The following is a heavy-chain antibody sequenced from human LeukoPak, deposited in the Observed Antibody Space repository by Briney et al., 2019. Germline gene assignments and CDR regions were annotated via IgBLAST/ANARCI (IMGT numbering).Heavy chain of an antibody. Sequence: SETLSLTCTVSGGCISSYYWSWIRQPPGKGLEWIGYIYYSGSTNYNPSLKSRVTISVDTSKNQFSLKLSSVTAADTAVYYCARYSSSWSSFDYWGQGTLVTVSS. D-gene: IGHD6-13*01. CDR3: ARYSSSWSSFDY. CDR1: GGCISSYY. J-gene: IGHJ4*02. CDR2: IYYSGST. V-gene: IGHV4-59*01.